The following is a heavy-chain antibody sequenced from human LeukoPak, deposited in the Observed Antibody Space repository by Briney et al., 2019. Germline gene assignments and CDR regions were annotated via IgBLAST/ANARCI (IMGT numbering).Heavy chain of an antibody. Sequence: SETLSLTCTVSGGSIRSYYMSWIRQPPGKGLEWFVYIYYSGSTNYNPSLKSRVTISIDKSKNQISLNMRCVTAEDTAVYYSASVGVYYGAGSFDYWGQGILVTVSS. CDR3: ASVGVYYGAGSFDY. CDR1: GGSIRSYY. D-gene: IGHD3-10*01. CDR2: IYYSGST. V-gene: IGHV4-59*12. J-gene: IGHJ4*02.